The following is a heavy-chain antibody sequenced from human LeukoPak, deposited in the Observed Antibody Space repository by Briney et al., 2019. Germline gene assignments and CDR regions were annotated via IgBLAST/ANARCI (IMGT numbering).Heavy chain of an antibody. CDR3: ARQEGGIVGPY. J-gene: IGHJ4*02. Sequence: SETLSLTCAVSGYSISTPANWGWIRQPAGKGLEWIGRIYTGGSTNYNPSLKSRVTMSVDTSKNQFSLKLNSVTAADTAVYYCARQEGGIVGPYWGQGTLVTVSS. CDR1: GYSISTPAN. CDR2: IYTGGST. D-gene: IGHD1-26*01. V-gene: IGHV4-4*07.